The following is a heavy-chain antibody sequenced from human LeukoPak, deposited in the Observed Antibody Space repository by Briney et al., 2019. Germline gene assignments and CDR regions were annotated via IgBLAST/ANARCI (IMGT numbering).Heavy chain of an antibody. CDR1: RYTFTSYY. Sequence: ASVKVSCRASRYTFTSYYMHWVRQAPGQGLEWMGIINPSGGSTSYAQKFQGRVTMTRDTSTSTVYMELSSLRSEDTAVYYCARGYSGYETFDYWGQGTLVTVSS. D-gene: IGHD5-12*01. CDR2: INPSGGST. J-gene: IGHJ4*02. V-gene: IGHV1-46*01. CDR3: ARGYSGYETFDY.